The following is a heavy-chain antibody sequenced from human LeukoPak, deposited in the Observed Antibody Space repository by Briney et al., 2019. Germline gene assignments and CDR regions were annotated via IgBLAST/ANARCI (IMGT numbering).Heavy chain of an antibody. D-gene: IGHD3-16*01. CDR3: ARGGVWYFDL. CDR1: GGSISFHY. J-gene: IGHJ2*01. V-gene: IGHV4-59*11. Sequence: SENLSLTCTVSGGSISFHYWSWIRQPPGKGLEWIGYIHLSGSTYYDPSLRSRVTISGDTSKNQFSLRLNSVTAADTAVYYCARGGVWYFDLWGRGTLVTVSS. CDR2: IHLSGST.